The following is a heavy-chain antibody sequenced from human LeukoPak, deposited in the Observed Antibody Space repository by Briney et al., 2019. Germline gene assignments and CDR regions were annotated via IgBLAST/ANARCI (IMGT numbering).Heavy chain of an antibody. CDR2: ISSRGSSI. D-gene: IGHD6-13*01. V-gene: IGHV3-48*03. J-gene: IGHJ1*01. CDR3: ARGRFGSC. CDR1: GFTFSNYE. Sequence: GGSLRLSCAASGFTFSNYEMNWVRQAPGKGLEWVSYISSRGSSIYYADSVKGRFTISRDNAKNSLYLQMNSLRAEDMAVYYCARGRFGSCWGQGTLVTVSS.